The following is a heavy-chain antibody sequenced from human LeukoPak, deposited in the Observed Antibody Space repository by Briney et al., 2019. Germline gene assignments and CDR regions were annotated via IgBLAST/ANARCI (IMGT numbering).Heavy chain of an antibody. Sequence: GGSLRLSCAASGFIFSAYGMNWVRQAPGKGLEWVSSITTSSYVYYSDSVKGRFTVSRDNTKQSLFLQLNSLRAEDTAVYNCGRDIDRGDPVLDYWGQGTLVTVSS. D-gene: IGHD4-17*01. V-gene: IGHV3-21*01. J-gene: IGHJ4*02. CDR3: GRDIDRGDPVLDY. CDR2: ITTSSYV. CDR1: GFIFSAYG.